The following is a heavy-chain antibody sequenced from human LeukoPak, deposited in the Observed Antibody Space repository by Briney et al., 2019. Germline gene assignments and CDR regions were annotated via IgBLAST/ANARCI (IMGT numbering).Heavy chain of an antibody. CDR2: IIPIFGTA. Sequence: VASVKVSCKASGGTFSSYAISWVRQAPGQGLEWMGGIIPIFGTANYAQKFQGRVTITADESTSTAYMGLSSLRSEDTAVYYCASGFWSGYPQNHFDYWGQGTLVTVSS. D-gene: IGHD3-3*01. J-gene: IGHJ4*02. CDR1: GGTFSSYA. V-gene: IGHV1-69*01. CDR3: ASGFWSGYPQNHFDY.